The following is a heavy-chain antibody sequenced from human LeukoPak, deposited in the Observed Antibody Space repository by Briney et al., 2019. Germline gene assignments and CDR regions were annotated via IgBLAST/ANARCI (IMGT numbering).Heavy chain of an antibody. CDR3: ARDRYLSGYDTYYYGMDA. J-gene: IGHJ6*02. D-gene: IGHD3-3*01. CDR1: GGSMTYYY. Sequence: TSETLSLTCTVSGGSMTYYYWSWIRQPPGKGLEWIGYIYYSGSTNYNPSLKSRVTISVDTSKNQFSLKLSSLTAADTAVYYCARDRYLSGYDTYYYGMDAWGQGTTVTVSS. V-gene: IGHV4-59*01. CDR2: IYYSGST.